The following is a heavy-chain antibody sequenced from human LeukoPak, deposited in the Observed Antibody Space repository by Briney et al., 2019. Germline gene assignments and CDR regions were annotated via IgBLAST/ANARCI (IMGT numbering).Heavy chain of an antibody. V-gene: IGHV4-4*02. CDR2: IYHSGST. D-gene: IGHD3-10*01. CDR1: GGSISSSNW. Sequence: SETLSPTCAVSGGSISSSNWWSWVRQPPGKGLEWIGEIYHSGSTNYNPFLKSRVTISVDKSKNQFSLKLSSVTTADTAVYYCARRVLWFGEYDYWGQGTLVTVSS. J-gene: IGHJ4*02. CDR3: ARRVLWFGEYDY.